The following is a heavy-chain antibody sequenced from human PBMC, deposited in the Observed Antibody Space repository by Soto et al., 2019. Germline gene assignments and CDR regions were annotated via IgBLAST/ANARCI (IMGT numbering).Heavy chain of an antibody. CDR1: GYTFTSYH. J-gene: IGHJ6*02. Sequence: PSVKVSCKASGYTFTSYHINWVRQAPGQGLEWMGWISAYNGNTNYAQKLQGRVTMTTDTSTSTAYMELRSLGSDDTAVYYCARGSSSSYSDYDYGLGVWGQGTTVTVSS. CDR3: ARGSSSSYSDYDYGLGV. CDR2: ISAYNGNT. V-gene: IGHV1-18*01. D-gene: IGHD6-13*01.